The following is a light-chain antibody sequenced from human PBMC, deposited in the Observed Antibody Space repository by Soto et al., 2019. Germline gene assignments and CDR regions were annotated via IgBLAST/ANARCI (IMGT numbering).Light chain of an antibody. Sequence: EIVLTQSPATLSLSPGERATLSCRASQSVTWYSAWYQQKPGQAPRLLIYDATNRATGIPARFSGSGSGTDFTLTISSLEPEDFAVYYCQQRTNWLTFGGGTRVEI. V-gene: IGKV3-11*01. J-gene: IGKJ4*01. CDR3: QQRTNWLT. CDR2: DAT. CDR1: QSVTWY.